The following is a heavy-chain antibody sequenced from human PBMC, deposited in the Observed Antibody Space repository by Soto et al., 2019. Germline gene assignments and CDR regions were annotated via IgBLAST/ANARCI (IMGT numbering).Heavy chain of an antibody. V-gene: IGHV3-33*01. CDR3: ARDLGDGYPYYFDY. CDR1: GFTFSSYG. J-gene: IGHJ4*02. Sequence: QVQLVESGGGVVQPGRSLRLSCAASGFTFSSYGMHWVRQAPGKGLEWVAVIWYDGSNKYYADSVKGRFTISRDNSQNTRYLQMNSLRAEDTAVYYCARDLGDGYPYYFDYWGQGTLVTVSS. CDR2: IWYDGSNK. D-gene: IGHD5-12*01.